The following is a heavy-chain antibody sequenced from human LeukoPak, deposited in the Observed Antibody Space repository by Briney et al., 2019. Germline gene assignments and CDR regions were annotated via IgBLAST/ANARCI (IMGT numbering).Heavy chain of an antibody. J-gene: IGHJ4*02. V-gene: IGHV3-30*02. CDR1: GFTFSSSG. CDR3: AKDSTHYRVWDDYDSAGLTY. Sequence: GGSLRLPCAASGFTFSSSGLHWVRQAPGKGLEWVAFIRYDGSNKYYADSVKGRVTISRDNSKNTLYLQMDSLRAEDTAVYYCAKDSTHYRVWDDYDSAGLTYWGQGTLVTVSS. D-gene: IGHD3-22*01. CDR2: IRYDGSNK.